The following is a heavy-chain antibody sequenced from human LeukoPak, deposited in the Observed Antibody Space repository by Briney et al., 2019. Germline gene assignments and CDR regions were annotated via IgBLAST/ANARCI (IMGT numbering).Heavy chain of an antibody. J-gene: IGHJ2*01. Sequence: PSQTLSLTCTVSGDSISSGDYYWSWIRQPPGKGLEWIGYIYYSGNTKYNPSLKSRVTISVDTSKNQFSLKLRSVTAADTAVYYCARVYYSSSYDYWYFDLWGRGTLVTVSS. D-gene: IGHD6-13*01. V-gene: IGHV4-61*08. CDR1: GDSISSGDYY. CDR3: ARVYYSSSYDYWYFDL. CDR2: IYYSGNT.